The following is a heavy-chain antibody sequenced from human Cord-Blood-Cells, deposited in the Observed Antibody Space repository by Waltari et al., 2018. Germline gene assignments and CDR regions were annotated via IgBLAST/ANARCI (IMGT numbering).Heavy chain of an antibody. J-gene: IGHJ4*02. CDR2: MNPNSGNT. D-gene: IGHD3-3*01. CDR1: GYTFTSYD. CDR3: ARAPRGFWSGYYNYFDY. Sequence: QVQLVQSGAEVKKPGASVKVSCKASGYTFTSYDINWVRPATGQGLEWMGWMNPNSGNTGYAQKFQGRVTITRNTSISTAYMELSSLRSEDTAVYYCARAPRGFWSGYYNYFDYWGQGTLVTVSS. V-gene: IGHV1-8*03.